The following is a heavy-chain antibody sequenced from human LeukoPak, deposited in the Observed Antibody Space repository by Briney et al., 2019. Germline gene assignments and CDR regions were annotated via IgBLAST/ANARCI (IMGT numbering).Heavy chain of an antibody. Sequence: PSETLSLTCTVSGGSISSYYWSWIRQPPGKGLEWIGYIYYSGSTNYNPSLKSRVTISVDTSKNQFSLKLSSVTAADTAVYYCARHYGSGSYYHDAFDIWGQGTMVTVSS. CDR3: ARHYGSGSYYHDAFDI. CDR1: GGSISSYY. D-gene: IGHD3-10*01. J-gene: IGHJ3*02. CDR2: IYYSGST. V-gene: IGHV4-59*01.